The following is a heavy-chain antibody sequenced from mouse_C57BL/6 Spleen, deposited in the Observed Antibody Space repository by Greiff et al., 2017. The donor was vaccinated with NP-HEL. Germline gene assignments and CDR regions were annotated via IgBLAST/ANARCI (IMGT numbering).Heavy chain of an antibody. D-gene: IGHD4-1*01. Sequence: QVQLQQPGAELVRPGTSVKLSCKASGYTFTSYWMHWVKQRPGQGLEWIGVIDPSDSYTNYNQKFKGKATLTVDTSSSTAYMQLSSLTSEDSAVYYCANWDDYYAMDYWGQGTSVTASS. CDR2: IDPSDSYT. CDR3: ANWDDYYAMDY. J-gene: IGHJ4*01. V-gene: IGHV1-59*01. CDR1: GYTFTSYW.